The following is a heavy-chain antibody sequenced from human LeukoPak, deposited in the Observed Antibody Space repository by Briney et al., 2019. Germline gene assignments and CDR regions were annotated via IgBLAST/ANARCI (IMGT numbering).Heavy chain of an antibody. D-gene: IGHD3-3*01. V-gene: IGHV1-2*02. CDR3: ARGPLYDFWSGPLDY. CDR1: GYTFTSYF. Sequence: ASVKVSCKASGYTFTSYFIHWVRQAPGQGLEWMGWINPNSGGTNYAQKFQGRVTMTRDTSISTAYMELSRLRSDDTAVYYCARGPLYDFWSGPLDYWGQGTLVTVSS. J-gene: IGHJ4*02. CDR2: INPNSGGT.